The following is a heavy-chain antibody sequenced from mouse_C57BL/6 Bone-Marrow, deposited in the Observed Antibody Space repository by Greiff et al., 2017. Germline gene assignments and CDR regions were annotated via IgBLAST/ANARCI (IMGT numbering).Heavy chain of an antibody. D-gene: IGHD1-1*01. J-gene: IGHJ2*01. CDR3: ARSGITTVVFDY. V-gene: IGHV1-53*01. Sequence: VQLQQPGTELVKPGASVKLSCKASGYTFTSYWMHWVKQRPGQGLEWIGNINPSNGGTNYNEKFKSKATLTVDKSSSTAYMQLSSLTSEDPAVYYCARSGITTVVFDYWGQGTTLTVSS. CDR2: INPSNGGT. CDR1: GYTFTSYW.